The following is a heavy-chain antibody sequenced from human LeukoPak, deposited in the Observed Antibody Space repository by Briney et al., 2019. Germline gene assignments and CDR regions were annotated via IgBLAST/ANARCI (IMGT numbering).Heavy chain of an antibody. CDR1: GGSVSSGSYY. CDR3: ARLGLRHSSGWRALDY. Sequence: SETLSLTCTVSGGSVSSGSYYWGWIRQPPGKGLEWIGSIYYSGSTYYNPSLKSRVTISVDTSKNQFSLKLSSVTAADTAVYYCARLGLRHSSGWRALDYWGQGTLVTVSS. CDR2: IYYSGST. J-gene: IGHJ4*02. V-gene: IGHV4-39*01. D-gene: IGHD6-19*01.